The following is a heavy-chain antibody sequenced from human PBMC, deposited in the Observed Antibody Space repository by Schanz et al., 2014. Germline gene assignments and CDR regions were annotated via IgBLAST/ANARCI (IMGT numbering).Heavy chain of an antibody. CDR2: VIPILGVT. J-gene: IGHJ2*01. V-gene: IGHV1-69*02. CDR3: ARLSVAGRPHVNYWYFDL. D-gene: IGHD6-19*01. Sequence: QVQLVQSGADVKKPGSSVRVSCKASGGTFSRLTFSWVRQAPGQGLEWMGRVIPILGVTHYAQKFQGWVTMTRDTSISTAYMEVSRLKSDDTAVYYCARLSVAGRPHVNYWYFDLWGRGTLVTVSS. CDR1: GGTFSRLT.